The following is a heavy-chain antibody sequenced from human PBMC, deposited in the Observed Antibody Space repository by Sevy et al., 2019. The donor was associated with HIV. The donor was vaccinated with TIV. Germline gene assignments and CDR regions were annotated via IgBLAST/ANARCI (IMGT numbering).Heavy chain of an antibody. CDR3: AKRVAGALAALDI. Sequence: GGSLRLSCAASGFTFRNYVMNWVRQPPGKGLEWVSVISDGGGTTYYADSVKGRFTISRDDSKNTLYLQMNSLRVEDTAVYFCAKRVAGALAALDIWGQWTMVTVSS. CDR2: ISDGGGTT. CDR1: GFTFRNYV. D-gene: IGHD3-10*01. V-gene: IGHV3-23*01. J-gene: IGHJ3*02.